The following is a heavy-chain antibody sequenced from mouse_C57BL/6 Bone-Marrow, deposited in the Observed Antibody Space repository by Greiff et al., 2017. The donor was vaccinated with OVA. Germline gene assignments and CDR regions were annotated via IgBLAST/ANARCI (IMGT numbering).Heavy chain of an antibody. CDR1: GYTFTDYN. D-gene: IGHD1-1*01. V-gene: IGHV1-22*01. CDR3: AVYYYGSSGWYFDV. CDR2: INPNNGGT. Sequence: VQLQQSGPELVKPGASVKMSCKASGYTFTDYNMHWVKQSHGKSLEWIGYINPNNGGTSYNQKFKGKATLTVNKSSSTAYMELRSLTSEDSAVYYCAVYYYGSSGWYFDVWGTGTTVTVSA. J-gene: IGHJ1*03.